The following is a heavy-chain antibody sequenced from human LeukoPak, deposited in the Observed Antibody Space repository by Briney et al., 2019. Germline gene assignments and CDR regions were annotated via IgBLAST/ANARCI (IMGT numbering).Heavy chain of an antibody. CDR2: ISSSGSTI. CDR3: ARGGYAVTTTIDY. D-gene: IGHD4-17*01. CDR1: GFTFSSYS. V-gene: IGHV3-48*01. Sequence: GGSLRLSCAASGFTFSSYSMNWVRQAPGKGLEWVSYISSSGSTIYYADSVKGRLTISRDNSKNTLYLQMNSLRAEDTAVYYCARGGYAVTTTIDYWGQGTLVTVSS. J-gene: IGHJ4*02.